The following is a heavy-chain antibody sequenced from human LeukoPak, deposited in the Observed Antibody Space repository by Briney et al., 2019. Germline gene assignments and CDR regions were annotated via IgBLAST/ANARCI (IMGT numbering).Heavy chain of an antibody. CDR1: GLTFSDYA. D-gene: IGHD2-15*01. Sequence: GGSLSLSCAASGLTFSDYAMSWFRQAPGKGLEWVSGITSGFTPHYADSVKGRFTISRDNSKNMFHLQLKSLRAEDTAVYYCAKDYSDSRVADVFFEYWGQGTLVTVSS. V-gene: IGHV3-23*01. CDR2: ITSGFTP. CDR3: AKDYSDSRVADVFFEY. J-gene: IGHJ4*02.